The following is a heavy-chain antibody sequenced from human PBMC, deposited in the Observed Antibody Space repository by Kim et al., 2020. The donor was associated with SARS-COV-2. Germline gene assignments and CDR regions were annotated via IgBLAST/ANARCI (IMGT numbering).Heavy chain of an antibody. J-gene: IGHJ4*03. CDR2: ISASGGST. CDR3: AKAPYTGTSCWFRGCFD. CDR1: GSTSIPCV. Sequence: GGSLRLSCADSGSTSIPCVMNWVRQAPGKGLVWVSVISASGGSTCYADSVKGRFTISRDNSRTTVFLQMSSLRAEDTAVYYCAKAPYTGTSCWFRGCFD. V-gene: IGHV3-23*01. D-gene: IGHD2-2*01.